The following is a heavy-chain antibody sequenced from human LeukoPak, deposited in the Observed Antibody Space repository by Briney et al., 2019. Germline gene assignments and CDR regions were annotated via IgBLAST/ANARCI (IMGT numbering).Heavy chain of an antibody. CDR1: GYTFTGYY. CDR2: INPNSGGT. J-gene: IGHJ4*02. V-gene: IGHV1-2*02. CDR3: ARVTYYYDSSGYYYSNDY. Sequence: GSVKVSCKASGYTFTGYYMHWVRQAPGQGLEWMGWINPNSGGTNYAQKFQGRVTMTRDTSISTAYMELRSLRSDDTAVYYCARVTYYYDSSGYYYSNDYWGQGTLVTVSS. D-gene: IGHD3-22*01.